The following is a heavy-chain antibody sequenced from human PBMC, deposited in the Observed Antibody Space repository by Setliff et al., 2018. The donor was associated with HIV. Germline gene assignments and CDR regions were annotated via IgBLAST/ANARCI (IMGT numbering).Heavy chain of an antibody. J-gene: IGHJ3*02. CDR3: AREHCSGGSCNGFGI. V-gene: IGHV4-4*09. CDR1: GGSISTSY. D-gene: IGHD2-15*01. Sequence: PSETLSLTCTVSGGSISTSYWNWSRQPPGKGLEWVAYIYISGTTNYNPSLKSRVTITLDTSRNQFSLKLGSVTAADTAMYYCAREHCSGGSCNGFGIWGQGTMVTVSS. CDR2: IYISGTT.